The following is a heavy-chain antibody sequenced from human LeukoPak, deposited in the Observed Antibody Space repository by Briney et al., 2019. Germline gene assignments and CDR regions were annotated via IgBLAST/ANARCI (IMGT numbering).Heavy chain of an antibody. D-gene: IGHD3-22*01. CDR1: GFTFTTYS. J-gene: IGHJ3*01. CDR2: ITGSSSTI. V-gene: IGHV3-48*02. CDR3: ASGWYYDSSDYYVDAFDF. Sequence: PGGSLRLSCAASGFTFTTYSMNWVRQAPGKGLEWVSYITGSSSTIYYADSVKGRFTISRDSAKNSLYLQMNSLRDEDAAVYYCASGWYYDSSDYYVDAFDFWGQGTMVTVSS.